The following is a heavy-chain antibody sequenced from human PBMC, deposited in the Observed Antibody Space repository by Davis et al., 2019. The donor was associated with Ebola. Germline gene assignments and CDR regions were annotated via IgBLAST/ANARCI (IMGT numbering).Heavy chain of an antibody. Sequence: ASVKVSCKASGYTFTSYDINWVRQAPGQGLEWMGWMNPNSGNTGYAQKFQGRVTMTTDTSTSTAYMELRSLRSDDTAVYYCARELRSYYYYMDVWGKGTTVTVSS. D-gene: IGHD1-7*01. CDR3: ARELRSYYYYMDV. CDR1: GYTFTSYD. V-gene: IGHV1-8*01. J-gene: IGHJ6*03. CDR2: MNPNSGNT.